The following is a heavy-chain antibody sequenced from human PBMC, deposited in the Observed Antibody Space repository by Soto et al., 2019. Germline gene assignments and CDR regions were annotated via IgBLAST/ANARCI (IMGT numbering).Heavy chain of an antibody. D-gene: IGHD3-9*01. Sequence: SETLSLTCAVYGGSFSGYYWSWIRQPPGKGLEWIGEINHSGSTNYNPSLKSRVTISVDTSKNQFSLKLSSVTAADTAVYYCAGQNYDILTGYDYWGQGTLVTVSS. CDR2: INHSGST. CDR3: AGQNYDILTGYDY. V-gene: IGHV4-34*01. CDR1: GGSFSGYY. J-gene: IGHJ4*02.